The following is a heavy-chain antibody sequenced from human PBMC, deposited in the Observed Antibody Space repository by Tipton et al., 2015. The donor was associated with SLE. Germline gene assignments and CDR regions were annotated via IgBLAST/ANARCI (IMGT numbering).Heavy chain of an antibody. CDR2: FTRSGGT. D-gene: IGHD3-10*01. CDR3: ARAVQGVNY. J-gene: IGHJ4*02. V-gene: IGHV4-34*01. Sequence: TLSLTCAAYSGSFSDYWWSWIRQPPGKGLEWIGEFTRSGGTNYNPSLKSRVTISVDTSKNQFSLKLSSVTAADTAVYYCARAVQGVNYWGQGTLVTVSS. CDR1: SGSFSDYW.